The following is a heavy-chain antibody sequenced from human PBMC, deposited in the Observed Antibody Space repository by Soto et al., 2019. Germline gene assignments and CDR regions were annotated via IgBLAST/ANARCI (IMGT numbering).Heavy chain of an antibody. V-gene: IGHV5-10-1*01. Sequence: EPPTTPRTGAAYPVSKYCFSRLRPMPGKGLEWMGRIDPSDSYTNYSPSFQGHVTISADKSISTAYLQWSSLKASDTAMYYCAIMGTRRDFDDWGQGTMVTGSS. CDR1: AYPVSKYC. CDR2: IDPSDSYT. CDR3: AIMGTRRDFDD. D-gene: IGHD1-1*01. J-gene: IGHJ4*02.